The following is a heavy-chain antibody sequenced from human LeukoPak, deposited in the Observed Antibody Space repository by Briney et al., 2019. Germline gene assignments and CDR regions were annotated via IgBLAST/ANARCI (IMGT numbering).Heavy chain of an antibody. CDR3: ARGGSPYSSSDYYYYYMDV. V-gene: IGHV4-61*02. CDR1: GGSISSGSYY. J-gene: IGHJ6*03. Sequence: PSETLSLTCTVSGGSISSGSYYWSWIRQPAGKGLEWIGRIYTSGSTNYNPSLKSRVTMSVDTSKNQFSLKLSSVTAADTAVYYCARGGSPYSSSDYYYYYMDVWGKGTTVTVSS. D-gene: IGHD6-6*01. CDR2: IYTSGST.